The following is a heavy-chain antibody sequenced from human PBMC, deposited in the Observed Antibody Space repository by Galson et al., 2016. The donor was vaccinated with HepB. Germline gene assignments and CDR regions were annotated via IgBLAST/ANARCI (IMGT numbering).Heavy chain of an antibody. CDR3: ARLGDSGGYNFSWFDP. Sequence: QSGAEVKKPGESLKISCKGSGYSFTTYWIVWVRQMPGKGLEWMGIIYPGDSDTRYSPSFQGQVTISADESINTAYLQWSGLKASDTAMCYCARLGDSGGYNFSWFDPWGQGTLVTVSS. CDR2: IYPGDSDT. J-gene: IGHJ5*02. V-gene: IGHV5-51*01. D-gene: IGHD3-22*01. CDR1: GYSFTTYW.